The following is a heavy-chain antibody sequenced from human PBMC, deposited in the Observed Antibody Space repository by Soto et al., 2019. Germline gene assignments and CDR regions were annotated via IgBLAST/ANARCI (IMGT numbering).Heavy chain of an antibody. CDR1: RFTFIDFY. J-gene: IGHJ6*02. D-gene: IGHD5-18*01. Sequence: PGGSTGASCEASRFTFIDFYICSIRHANEKVLQWVSYVSGSATAICADTSGKGRLTISRDNAKNSLFLQMNSLRAEDTALYYCARVQLSNYYYYYGMDVWGQGT. CDR2: VSGSATAI. V-gene: IGHV3-11*01. CDR3: ARVQLSNYYYYYGMDV.